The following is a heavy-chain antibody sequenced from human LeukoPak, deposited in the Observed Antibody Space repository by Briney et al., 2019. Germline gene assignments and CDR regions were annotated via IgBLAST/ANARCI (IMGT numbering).Heavy chain of an antibody. CDR2: IDGSGGAT. V-gene: IGHV3-23*01. Sequence: GGSLRLSCAASGFTFSTYAMAWVRQAPGKGLEWVSTIDGSGGATHYADSVKGRFTISRDNSKNTLYLQLNSLRAEDTAIYYCATDVNSFGGFFGYWGQGTLVTVSS. CDR1: GFTFSTYA. CDR3: ATDVNSFGGFFGY. D-gene: IGHD3-3*01. J-gene: IGHJ4*02.